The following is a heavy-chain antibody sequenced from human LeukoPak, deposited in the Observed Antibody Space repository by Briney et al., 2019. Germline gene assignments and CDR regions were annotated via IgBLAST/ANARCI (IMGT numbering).Heavy chain of an antibody. D-gene: IGHD6-13*01. V-gene: IGHV3-74*01. CDR3: AKENTFSSSWYPVRDYYYYGMDV. CDR1: GFTFSNYW. CDR2: INEDGSRT. Sequence: GGSLRLSCAGSGFTFSNYWVHWVRQAPGKGLVWVSRINEDGSRTDCADFVKGRFTISRDNAKNTLYLQMNSLRAEDTAVYYCAKENTFSSSWYPVRDYYYYGMDVWGQGTTVTVSS. J-gene: IGHJ6*02.